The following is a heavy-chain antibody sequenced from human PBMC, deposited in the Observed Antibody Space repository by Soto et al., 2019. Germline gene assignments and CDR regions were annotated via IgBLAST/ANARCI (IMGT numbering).Heavy chain of an antibody. V-gene: IGHV3-48*03. D-gene: IGHD2-15*01. Sequence: EVQLVESGGGLVQPGGSLRLSCAASGFTFSSYEMNWVRQAPGKGLEWVSYISSSGSTIYYADSVKGRFTISRDNAKNSLYLQMNSLRAEDTAVYYCARDSGYCSGGSCPGDYWGQGTLVTVSS. CDR2: ISSSGSTI. CDR1: GFTFSSYE. J-gene: IGHJ4*02. CDR3: ARDSGYCSGGSCPGDY.